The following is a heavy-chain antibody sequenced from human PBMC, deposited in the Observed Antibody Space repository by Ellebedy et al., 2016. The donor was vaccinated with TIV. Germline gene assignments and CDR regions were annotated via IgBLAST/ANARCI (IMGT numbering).Heavy chain of an antibody. Sequence: SVKVSXKASGGTFSSYAISWVRQAPGQGLEWMGGIIPIFGTANYAQKFQGRVTITADESTSTAYMELSSLRSEDTAVYYCARGPNVYDSSGYPLARFDYWGQGTLVTVSS. CDR3: ARGPNVYDSSGYPLARFDY. CDR2: IIPIFGTA. CDR1: GGTFSSYA. D-gene: IGHD3-22*01. V-gene: IGHV1-69*13. J-gene: IGHJ4*02.